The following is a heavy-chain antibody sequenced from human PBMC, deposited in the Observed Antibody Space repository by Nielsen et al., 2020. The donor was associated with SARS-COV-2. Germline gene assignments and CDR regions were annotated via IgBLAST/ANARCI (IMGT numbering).Heavy chain of an antibody. Sequence: SETLSLTCAVYGGSFSGYYWSWIRQPAGKGLEWIGRIYTSGSTNYNPSLKSRVTISVDTSKNQFSLKLSSVTAADTAVYYCARDLIVVVPAAMAFDPWGQGTLVTVSS. CDR1: GGSFSGYY. J-gene: IGHJ5*02. V-gene: IGHV4-4*07. D-gene: IGHD2-2*01. CDR2: IYTSGST. CDR3: ARDLIVVVPAAMAFDP.